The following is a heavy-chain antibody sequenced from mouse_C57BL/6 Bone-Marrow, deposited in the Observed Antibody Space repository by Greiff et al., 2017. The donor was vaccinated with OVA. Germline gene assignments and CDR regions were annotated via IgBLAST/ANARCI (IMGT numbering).Heavy chain of an antibody. Sequence: QVQLQQPGAELVKPGASVKLSCKASGSTFTSYWMHWVKQRPGRGLEWIGRIDPNSGGTKYNEKFKSKATLTVDKPSSTDYMQLSSLTSKDSAFEDCARRNSNCSWFAYWGQGTLVTVSA. CDR1: GSTFTSYW. J-gene: IGHJ3*01. CDR2: IDPNSGGT. D-gene: IGHD2-5*01. V-gene: IGHV1-72*01. CDR3: ARRNSNCSWFAY.